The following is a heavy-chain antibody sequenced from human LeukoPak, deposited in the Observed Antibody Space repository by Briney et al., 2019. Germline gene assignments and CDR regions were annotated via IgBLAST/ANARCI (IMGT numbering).Heavy chain of an antibody. Sequence: SVKVSCKASGGTFSSYAISWVRQAPGQGLEWMGGIIPIFGTANYAHKFQSRVTITADESTSTAYMELSSLRSEDTAVYYCALSGQVIGEYFQHWGQGTLVTVSS. V-gene: IGHV1-69*01. D-gene: IGHD2-15*01. CDR3: ALSGQVIGEYFQH. CDR2: IIPIFGTA. CDR1: GGTFSSYA. J-gene: IGHJ1*01.